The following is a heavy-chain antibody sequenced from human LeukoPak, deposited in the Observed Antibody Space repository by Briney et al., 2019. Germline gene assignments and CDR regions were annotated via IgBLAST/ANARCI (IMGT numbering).Heavy chain of an antibody. J-gene: IGHJ4*02. CDR3: AKDWSYGGNSWKYFGS. D-gene: IGHD4-23*01. CDR2: ISWKSDSV. Sequence: SLRHSCVASGFTFVDYAMHWVRQAPGKGLEWVSGISWKSDSVDYADSVKGRFTISRDNAKNSLYLQMNSLRADDTALYYCAKDWSYGGNSWKYFGSWGRGVLVTVSS. CDR1: GFTFVDYA. V-gene: IGHV3-9*01.